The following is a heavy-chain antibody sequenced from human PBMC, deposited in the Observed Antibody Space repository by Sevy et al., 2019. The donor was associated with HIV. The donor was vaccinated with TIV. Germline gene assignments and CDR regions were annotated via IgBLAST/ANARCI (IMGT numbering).Heavy chain of an antibody. CDR2: ISGSGGST. V-gene: IGHV3-23*01. J-gene: IGHJ4*02. Sequence: GGSLRLSCAASGFTFSSYAMSWVRQAPGKGLEWVSAISGSGGSTYYADSVKGRFTISRDNSKNTLYLQMNSLRAEDTAIYYCAKCKGGHRGYFDYWGQGTLVTVSS. D-gene: IGHD6-25*01. CDR3: AKCKGGHRGYFDY. CDR1: GFTFSSYA.